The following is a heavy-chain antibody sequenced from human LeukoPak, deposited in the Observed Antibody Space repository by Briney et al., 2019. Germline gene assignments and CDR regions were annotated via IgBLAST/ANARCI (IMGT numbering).Heavy chain of an antibody. CDR1: GGSISSSSYY. Sequence: SETLSLTCTVSGGSISSSSYYWGWIRQPPGKGLEWIGSIYYSGSTYYNPSLKGRVTISIDTSKNQFSLKLSSVTAADTAVYYCARENTEGRYYYYYMDVWGKGTTVTISS. V-gene: IGHV4-39*07. CDR2: IYYSGST. CDR3: ARENTEGRYYYYYMDV. J-gene: IGHJ6*03. D-gene: IGHD1/OR15-1a*01.